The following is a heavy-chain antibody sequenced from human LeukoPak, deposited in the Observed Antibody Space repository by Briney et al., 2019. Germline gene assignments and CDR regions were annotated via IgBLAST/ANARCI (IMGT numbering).Heavy chain of an antibody. CDR2: IYTSGST. V-gene: IGHV4-61*02. D-gene: IGHD2-2*01. Sequence: SQTLSLTCTVSGGSISSGSYYWSWIRQPAGKGLEWIGRIYTSGSTNYNPSLKSRVTISVDTSKNQFSLKLSSVTAADTAVYYCARMGQDCSSTSCYFYFDYWGQGTLVTVSS. J-gene: IGHJ4*02. CDR1: GGSISSGSYY. CDR3: ARMGQDCSSTSCYFYFDY.